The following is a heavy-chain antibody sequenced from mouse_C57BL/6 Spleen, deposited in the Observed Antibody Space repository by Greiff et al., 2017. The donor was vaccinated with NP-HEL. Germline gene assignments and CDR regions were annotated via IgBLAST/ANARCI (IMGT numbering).Heavy chain of an antibody. CDR2: INPYNGGT. CDR1: GYTFTDYY. V-gene: IGHV1-19*01. J-gene: IGHJ3*01. Sequence: EVKLQESGPVLVKPGASVKMSCKASGYTFTDYYMNWVKQSHGKSLEWIGVINPYNGGTSYNQKFKGKATLTVDKSSSTAYMELNSLTSEDSAVYYCARRQDGYYPAWCAYWGQGTLVTVSA. D-gene: IGHD2-3*01. CDR3: ARRQDGYYPAWCAY.